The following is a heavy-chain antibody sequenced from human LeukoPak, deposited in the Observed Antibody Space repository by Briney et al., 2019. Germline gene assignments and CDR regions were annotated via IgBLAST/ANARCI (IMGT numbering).Heavy chain of an antibody. D-gene: IGHD2-21*02. Sequence: KSGGSLRLSCAASGFTFSTYAMSWVRQAPGKGLEWVSSIGGGHDVEHYADSAKGRFTISRDDAKKLVFLQMNTLRVEDTAIYYCVRDLTARNYFDSWGQGTLVTVSS. V-gene: IGHV3-21*01. CDR3: VRDLTARNYFDS. CDR2: IGGGHDVE. CDR1: GFTFSTYA. J-gene: IGHJ4*02.